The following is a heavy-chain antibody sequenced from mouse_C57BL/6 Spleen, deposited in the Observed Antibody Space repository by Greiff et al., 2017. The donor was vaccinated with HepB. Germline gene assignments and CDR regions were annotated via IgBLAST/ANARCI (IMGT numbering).Heavy chain of an antibody. V-gene: IGHV1-52*01. CDR3: ARRRSYGSSWYFDV. J-gene: IGHJ1*03. CDR1: GYTFTSYW. Sequence: VQLQQSGAELVRPGSSVKLSCKASGYTFTSYWMHWVKQRPIQGLEWIGNIDPSDSETHYNQKFKDKATLTVDKSSSTAYMQLSSLTSEDSAVYYCARRRSYGSSWYFDVWGTGTTVTVSS. D-gene: IGHD1-1*01. CDR2: IDPSDSET.